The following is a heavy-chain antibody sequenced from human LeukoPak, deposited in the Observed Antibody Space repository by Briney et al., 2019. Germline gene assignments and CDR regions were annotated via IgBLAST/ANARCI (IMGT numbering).Heavy chain of an antibody. CDR2: ISSSGSTI. J-gene: IGHJ4*02. Sequence: GGSLRLSCAASGFTFSDYYMSWIRQAPGKGLEWVSYISSSGSTIYYADSVKGRFTISRDNAKNSLYLQMNSLRAEDTAVYYCARDPSNWNDFYFDYWGQGTLVTVSS. CDR3: ARDPSNWNDFYFDY. CDR1: GFTFSDYY. D-gene: IGHD1-20*01. V-gene: IGHV3-11*01.